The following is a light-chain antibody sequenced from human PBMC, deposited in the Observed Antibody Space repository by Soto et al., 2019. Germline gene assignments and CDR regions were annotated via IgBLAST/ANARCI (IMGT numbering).Light chain of an antibody. CDR1: QSVSKY. V-gene: IGKV1-39*01. CDR2: AAS. CDR3: QQTYTSHGT. J-gene: IGKJ1*01. Sequence: DIQMTQSPSSLSASVGDRITINCRASQSVSKYLNWYQHKLGKDPELLIYAASSSYSGVPSRFSGIRSGTDFSLTFSNLQPADSANYYCQQTYTSHGTFCQGTKVEIK.